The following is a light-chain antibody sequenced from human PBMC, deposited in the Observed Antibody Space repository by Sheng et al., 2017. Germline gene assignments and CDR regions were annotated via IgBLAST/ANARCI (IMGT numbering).Light chain of an antibody. CDR1: QPISTW. J-gene: IGKJ1*01. CDR3: QQYDIFPGT. V-gene: IGKV1-5*03. CDR2: KAS. Sequence: DIQMTQSPSLSASVGDTVTITCRASQPISTWLAWYQQKPGKAPQVLISKASDLQSGVTSRFSGSGYGTEFTLTISSLQPDDFATYYCQQYDIFPGTFGQGTKVEIK.